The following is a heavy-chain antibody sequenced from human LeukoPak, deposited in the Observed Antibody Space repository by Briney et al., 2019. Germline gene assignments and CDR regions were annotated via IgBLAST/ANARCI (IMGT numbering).Heavy chain of an antibody. J-gene: IGHJ5*02. CDR3: ARHGYWDNWFDP. V-gene: IGHV4-39*01. D-gene: IGHD2-2*03. CDR1: GGSISSSSYY. CDR2: IYYSGST. Sequence: PSETLSLTCTVSGGSISSSSYYWGWIRQPPGKGLEWIGSIYYSGSTCNNPSLKSRVTISVDTSKKQFSLKLSSVTAADTAVYYCARHGYWDNWFDPWGQGTLVTVSS.